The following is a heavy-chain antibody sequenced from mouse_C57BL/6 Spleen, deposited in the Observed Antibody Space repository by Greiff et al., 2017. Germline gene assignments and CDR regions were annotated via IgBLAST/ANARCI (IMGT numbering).Heavy chain of an antibody. CDR2: IYPGSGNT. V-gene: IGHV1-66*01. D-gene: IGHD2-5*01. J-gene: IGHJ3*01. CDR3: ARSHYSNYEGWFAY. CDR1: GYSFTSYY. Sequence: QVQLQQSGPELVKPGASVKISCKASGYSFTSYYIHWVKQRPGQGLEWIGWIYPGSGNTKYNEKFKGKATLTADTSSSTAYMQLSSLTSEDSAVYYWARSHYSNYEGWFAYWGQGTLVTVSA.